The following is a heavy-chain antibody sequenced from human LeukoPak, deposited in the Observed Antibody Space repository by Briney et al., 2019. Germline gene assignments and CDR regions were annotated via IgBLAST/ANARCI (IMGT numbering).Heavy chain of an antibody. Sequence: GGSLRLSCAASGFTFSSYAMSWVRQAPGKGLEWVSAISGSGGSTFYADSVKGRFTISRDNSKNTLYLQMNSLRAEDTAVYYCAKDSAAVRGDDYFDYWGQGTLVTVSS. D-gene: IGHD3-16*01. V-gene: IGHV3-23*01. J-gene: IGHJ4*02. CDR1: GFTFSSYA. CDR3: AKDSAAVRGDDYFDY. CDR2: ISGSGGST.